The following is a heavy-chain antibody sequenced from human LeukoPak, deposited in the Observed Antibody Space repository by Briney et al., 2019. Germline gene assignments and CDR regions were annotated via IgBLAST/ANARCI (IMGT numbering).Heavy chain of an antibody. J-gene: IGHJ5*02. CDR1: GGTFSSYA. V-gene: IGHV1-69*04. Sequence: ASVKVSCKASGGTFSSYAISWVRQAPGQGLEWMGKIIPILGIVNYAQKFQGRVTITADKSTSTAYMELSSLRSEDTAVYYCARWGSYYYGSGSYYNGNWFDPWGQGTLVTVSS. CDR2: IIPILGIV. CDR3: ARWGSYYYGSGSYYNGNWFDP. D-gene: IGHD3-10*01.